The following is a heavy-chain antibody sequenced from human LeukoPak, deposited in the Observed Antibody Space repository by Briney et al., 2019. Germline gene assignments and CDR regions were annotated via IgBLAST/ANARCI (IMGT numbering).Heavy chain of an antibody. J-gene: IGHJ4*02. CDR3: TTGYGSGIYYGWGLDY. CDR1: GFTFTNAW. D-gene: IGHD3-10*01. CDR2: IKTKGDSVTT. Sequence: GGSLRLSCAASGFTFTNAWMSWVRQAPGKGLEWVGRIKTKGDSVTTDYAAPVKGRLTISRDDSRNTLYLQMNSLKTEDTAVYYCTTGYGSGIYYGWGLDYWGQGTLVTVSS. V-gene: IGHV3-15*01.